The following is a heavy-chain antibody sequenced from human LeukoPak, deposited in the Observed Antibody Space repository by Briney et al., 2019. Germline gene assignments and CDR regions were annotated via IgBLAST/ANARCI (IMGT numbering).Heavy chain of an antibody. Sequence: GASVKVSCKASGGTLSSYAISWVRQTPGQGLEWMGGISPIFGTANYAQKFQGRVTITTDESTSTAYMELSSLRSEDTAVYYCARSHYDFWSANWFDPWGQGTLVTVSS. D-gene: IGHD3-3*01. V-gene: IGHV1-69*05. CDR3: ARSHYDFWSANWFDP. CDR1: GGTLSSYA. CDR2: ISPIFGTA. J-gene: IGHJ5*02.